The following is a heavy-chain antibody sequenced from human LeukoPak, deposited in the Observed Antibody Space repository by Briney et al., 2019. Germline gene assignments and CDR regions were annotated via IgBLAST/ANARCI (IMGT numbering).Heavy chain of an antibody. V-gene: IGHV1-18*01. CDR1: GYTFTSYG. D-gene: IGHD4-17*01. Sequence: GASVKVSCRASGYTFTSYGISWVRQAPGQGLEWMGWISAYNGNTNYAQKLQGRVTMTTDTSTSTAYMELRSLRSDGTAVYYCARASKWTTVTTQDYWGQGTLVTVSS. CDR2: ISAYNGNT. CDR3: ARASKWTTVTTQDY. J-gene: IGHJ4*02.